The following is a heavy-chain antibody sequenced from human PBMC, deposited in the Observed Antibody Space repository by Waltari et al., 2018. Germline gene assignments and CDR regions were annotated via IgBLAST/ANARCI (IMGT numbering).Heavy chain of an antibody. CDR1: GGSFSGYY. CDR2: SNHSGST. D-gene: IGHD3-3*01. J-gene: IGHJ5*02. Sequence: QVKLQQWGAGLFKPSETLSLTCAVYGGSFSGYYLSWIRQPPGKGLVWIGESNHSGSTNYNPSLKNRVTISVDTSKNQFSLKLSSVTAADTAVYYCARVYYDFWSGYSTGFDPWGQGTLVTVSS. V-gene: IGHV4-34*01. CDR3: ARVYYDFWSGYSTGFDP.